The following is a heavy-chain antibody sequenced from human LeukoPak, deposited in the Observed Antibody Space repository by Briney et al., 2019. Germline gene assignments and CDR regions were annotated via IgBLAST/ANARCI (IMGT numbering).Heavy chain of an antibody. D-gene: IGHD2-21*02. CDR2: INHSGST. CDR3: ALGVTGAFDI. Sequence: SETLSLTCAVYGGSFSGYYWSWIRQPPGKGLEWIGEINHSGSTYYSPSLKSRVTISVDTSKNQFSLKLSSVTAADTAVYYCALGVTGAFDIWGQGTMVTVSS. CDR1: GGSFSGYY. J-gene: IGHJ3*02. V-gene: IGHV4-34*01.